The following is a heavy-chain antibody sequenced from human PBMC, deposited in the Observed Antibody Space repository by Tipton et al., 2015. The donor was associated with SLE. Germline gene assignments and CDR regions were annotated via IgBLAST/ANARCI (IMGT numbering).Heavy chain of an antibody. CDR1: GGSISSSSSYY. CDR3: ARGGGVATSLQELLQGGDAFDI. D-gene: IGHD1-26*01. Sequence: TLSLTCAVYGGSISSSSSYYWAWIRQPPGKGVEWIGEINHRGSTNYNPSLKSRVTISVDTSKNQFSLKLSSVTAADTAVYYCARGGGVATSLQELLQGGDAFDIWGQGTMVTVSS. CDR2: INHRGST. J-gene: IGHJ3*02. V-gene: IGHV4-34*01.